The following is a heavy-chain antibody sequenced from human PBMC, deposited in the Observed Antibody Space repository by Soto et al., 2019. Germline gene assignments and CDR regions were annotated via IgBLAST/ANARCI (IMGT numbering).Heavy chain of an antibody. Sequence: EVQLVESGGGLVQPGGSLRLSCTASGFTFSSYWMHWVRQAPGKGLVWVSRIKYDGSSTSYADSVKGRFTISRDNAKNTVHLQMNSLRAEDTADYYCARGIKNYYGVDVWGQGTTVPVSS. CDR2: IKYDGSST. D-gene: IGHD2-15*01. CDR3: ARGIKNYYGVDV. V-gene: IGHV3-74*01. J-gene: IGHJ6*02. CDR1: GFTFSSYW.